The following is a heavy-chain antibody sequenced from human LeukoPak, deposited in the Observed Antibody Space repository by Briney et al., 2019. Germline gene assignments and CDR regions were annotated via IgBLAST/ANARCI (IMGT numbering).Heavy chain of an antibody. J-gene: IGHJ6*02. D-gene: IGHD4-23*01. CDR2: IIPILGIA. V-gene: IGHV1-69*04. CDR1: GGTFSSYA. CDR3: ARDTGGHYDYGGNSRSPRYYYYYGMDV. Sequence: SVKVSCKASGGTFSSYAISWVRQAPGQGLEWMGRIIPILGIANYAQKFQGRVTITADKSTSTAYMELSSLRSEDTAVYYCARDTGGHYDYGGNSRSPRYYYYYGMDVWGQGTTVTVSS.